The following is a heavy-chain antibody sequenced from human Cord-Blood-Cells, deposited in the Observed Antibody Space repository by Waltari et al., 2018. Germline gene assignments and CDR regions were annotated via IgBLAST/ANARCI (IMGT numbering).Heavy chain of an antibody. Sequence: QLQLQESGPGLVKPSETLSLTCTVSGGSISSSSYYWGWLRQPPGKGLEWIGSIYYSGSTYYNPSLKSRVTISVDTSKNQFSLKLSSVTAADTAVYYCARHGITDGRFDYWGQGTLVTVSS. CDR2: IYYSGST. CDR1: GGSISSSSYY. CDR3: ARHGITDGRFDY. J-gene: IGHJ4*02. D-gene: IGHD1-20*01. V-gene: IGHV4-39*07.